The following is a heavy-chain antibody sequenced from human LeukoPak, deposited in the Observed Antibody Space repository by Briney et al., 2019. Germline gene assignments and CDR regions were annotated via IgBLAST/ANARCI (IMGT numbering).Heavy chain of an antibody. V-gene: IGHV3-33*01. J-gene: IGHJ4*02. Sequence: PGRSLRLSCAASGFTFSSYGVHWVRQAPGKGLEWVAVIWYDGSNKYYADSVKGRFTISRDNSKNTLYLQMNSLRAEDTAVYYCARGPDYYDSRNPFDYWGQGTLVTVSS. D-gene: IGHD3-22*01. CDR3: ARGPDYYDSRNPFDY. CDR2: IWYDGSNK. CDR1: GFTFSSYG.